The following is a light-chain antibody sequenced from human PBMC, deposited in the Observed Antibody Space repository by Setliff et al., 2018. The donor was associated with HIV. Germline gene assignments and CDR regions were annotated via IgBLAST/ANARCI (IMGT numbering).Light chain of an antibody. J-gene: IGLJ2*01. CDR2: DDN. V-gene: IGLV3-21*03. CDR1: NIGSKS. CDR3: QSFDNRLSGAI. Sequence: SYELTQPPSVSVAPGKTARITCGGNNIGSKSVHWYQQKPGQAPVLVVYDDNDRPSGIPERFSGSKSGTSASLVITGLQAEDEADYYCQSFDNRLSGAIFGGGTK.